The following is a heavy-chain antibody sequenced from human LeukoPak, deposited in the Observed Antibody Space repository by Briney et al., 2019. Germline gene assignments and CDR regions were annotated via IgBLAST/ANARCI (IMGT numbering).Heavy chain of an antibody. CDR1: GDMFTSYW. J-gene: IGHJ4*02. Sequence: GESLKISCKSSGDMFTSYWICWVRQMSGKGLEWMGIIYPGDSNVKYSPSFQGQVTISADESINTVYLQWSSLKASATAMYYCARENWGSGDYWGQGTLVTVSS. CDR3: ARENWGSGDY. CDR2: IYPGDSNV. D-gene: IGHD7-27*01. V-gene: IGHV5-51*01.